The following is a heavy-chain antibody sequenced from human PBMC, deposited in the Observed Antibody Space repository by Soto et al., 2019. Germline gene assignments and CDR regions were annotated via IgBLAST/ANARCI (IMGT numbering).Heavy chain of an antibody. Sequence: QVQLVESGGGVVQPGRSLRLSCAASGFTFSNYGMHWVRQAPGKGLEWVAGIYYDGSNKFYADSVKGRFTISRDNSKNTLYLHMNSLRVEDTAVYYCARDGKDYGDFGGLDCWGQGTLVTVSS. V-gene: IGHV3-30*03. CDR1: GFTFSNYG. CDR3: ARDGKDYGDFGGLDC. J-gene: IGHJ4*02. D-gene: IGHD4-17*01. CDR2: IYYDGSNK.